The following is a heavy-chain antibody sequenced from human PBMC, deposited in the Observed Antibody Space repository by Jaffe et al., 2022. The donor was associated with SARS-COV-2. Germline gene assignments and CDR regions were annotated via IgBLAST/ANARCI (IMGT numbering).Heavy chain of an antibody. Sequence: EVQLVESGGGLVQPGGSLRLSCAASGFTFSSYSMNWVRQAPGKGLEWVSYISSSSSTIYYADSVKGRFTISRDNAKNSLYLQMNSLRDEDTAVYYCARDPLDYCSGGSCYLVQGASPDYWGQGTLVTVSS. V-gene: IGHV3-48*02. CDR3: ARDPLDYCSGGSCYLVQGASPDY. D-gene: IGHD2-15*01. J-gene: IGHJ4*02. CDR2: ISSSSSTI. CDR1: GFTFSSYS.